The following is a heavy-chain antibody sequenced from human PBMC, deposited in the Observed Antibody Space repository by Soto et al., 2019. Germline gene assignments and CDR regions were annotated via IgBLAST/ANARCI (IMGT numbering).Heavy chain of an antibody. Sequence: GGSLRLSCAASGFTFSSYAMSWVRQAPGKGLEWVSAINGSGGSTYYADSVKGRFTISRDNSKNTLYLQMNSLRAEDTAVYYCAKDSRIAYQLPAPYGMDVWGQGTTVTVSS. CDR2: INGSGGST. D-gene: IGHD2-2*01. CDR3: AKDSRIAYQLPAPYGMDV. J-gene: IGHJ6*02. V-gene: IGHV3-23*01. CDR1: GFTFSSYA.